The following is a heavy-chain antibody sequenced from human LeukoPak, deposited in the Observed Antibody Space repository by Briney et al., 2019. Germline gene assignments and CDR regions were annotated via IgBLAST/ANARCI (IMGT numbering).Heavy chain of an antibody. CDR3: TTAGGSGANDP. CDR1: GFTFSNAW. J-gene: IGHJ5*02. V-gene: IGHV3-15*01. CDR2: IKSKTDGGTT. D-gene: IGHD3-10*01. Sequence: GGSLRLSCAASGFTFSNAWMSWVRQAPGKGLEWVGRIKSKTDGGTTDYAAPVKGRFTISRDASKNTLYLQMDSLKTEDTAVYYCTTAGGSGANDPWGQGTLVTVSS.